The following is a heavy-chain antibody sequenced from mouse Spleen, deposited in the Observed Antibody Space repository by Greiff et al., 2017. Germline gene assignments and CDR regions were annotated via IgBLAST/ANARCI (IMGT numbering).Heavy chain of an antibody. V-gene: IGHV5-16*01. CDR2: INYDGSST. J-gene: IGHJ2*01. CDR3: ARGGPFTTDYYFDD. Sequence: EVKLVESEGGLVQPGSSMKLSCTASGFTFSDYYMAWVRQVPEKGLEWVANINYDGSSTYYLDSLKSRFIISRDNAKNILYLQMSSLTSEDTATYYCARGGPFTTDYYFDDWGQGTTLTVSS. D-gene: IGHD1-1*01. CDR1: GFTFSDYY.